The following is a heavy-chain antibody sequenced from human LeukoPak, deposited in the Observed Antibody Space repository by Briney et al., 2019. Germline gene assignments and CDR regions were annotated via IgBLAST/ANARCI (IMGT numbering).Heavy chain of an antibody. CDR1: GFTVSSNS. Sequence: GGSLRLSCTVSGFTVSSNSMSWVRQAAGKGLEWVSFIYSDNTHYSDSVKGRFTISRDNSKNTLYLQMNSLRAEDTAVYYCARRAGAYSHPYDYWGQGTLVTVSS. CDR3: ARRAGAYSHPYDY. D-gene: IGHD4/OR15-4a*01. CDR2: IYSDNT. V-gene: IGHV3-53*01. J-gene: IGHJ4*02.